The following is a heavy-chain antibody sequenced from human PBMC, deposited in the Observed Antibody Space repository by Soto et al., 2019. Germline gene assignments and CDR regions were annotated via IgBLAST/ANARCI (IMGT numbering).Heavy chain of an antibody. CDR3: AEDQGYSTSYYGYVDL. CDR1: GFTFDDYA. D-gene: IGHD6-13*01. Sequence: EVQLVESGGGLVQPGRSLRLSCAASGFTFDDYAMHWVRQPPGKGLEWVSGITWNSGIIGYADSVKGRFTISRDNAKHYLYLQMNSLRPEYTGLCYCAEDQGYSTSYYGYVDLWGRGTMVTVSS. CDR2: ITWNSGII. J-gene: IGHJ2*01. V-gene: IGHV3-9*01.